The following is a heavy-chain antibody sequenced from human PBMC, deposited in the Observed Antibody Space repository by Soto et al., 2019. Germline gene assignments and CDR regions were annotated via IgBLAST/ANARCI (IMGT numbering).Heavy chain of an antibody. D-gene: IGHD3-16*01. V-gene: IGHV3-74*01. CDR3: AILSLGCAP. Sequence: GGCLRLSCAASGFPFNTSWMPCVRQAPWEGLLWVSRLNAVGSGTTYADSVKGRFTVSRDTANNMLYLQMNSLRAEARAVYYCAILSLGCAPWGQGTLVTVSS. CDR2: LNAVGSGT. CDR1: GFPFNTSW. J-gene: IGHJ4*02.